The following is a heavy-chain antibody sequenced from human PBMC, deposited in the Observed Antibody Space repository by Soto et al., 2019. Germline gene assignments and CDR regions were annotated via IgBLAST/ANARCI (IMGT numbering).Heavy chain of an antibody. CDR2: VYSGGTVT. Sequence: VQLVESGGGLVQPGGSLRLSCAASGFTFSSYRMHWVRQAPGQGLVWLARVYSGGTVTNYADSVKGRFTVSRDNAKNTMYLQMNSLRREDTAIYYCARDPGYDGHDLRFDYWGQGVLVTVSS. CDR3: ARDPGYDGHDLRFDY. D-gene: IGHD5-12*01. J-gene: IGHJ4*02. V-gene: IGHV3-74*01. CDR1: GFTFSSYR.